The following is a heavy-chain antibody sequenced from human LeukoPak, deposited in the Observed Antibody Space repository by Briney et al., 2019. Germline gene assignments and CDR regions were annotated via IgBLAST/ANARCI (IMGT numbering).Heavy chain of an antibody. CDR1: GFTFSSYA. Sequence: GGSLRLSCAASGFTFSSYAMHWVRQAPGKGLEWVAVISYDGSNEYYADSVKGRFTISRDNSKNTLYLQMNSLRAEDTAVYYCARHTHYDFWSGYHTPYWFDPWGQGTLVTVSS. V-gene: IGHV3-30-3*01. D-gene: IGHD3-3*01. CDR2: ISYDGSNE. CDR3: ARHTHYDFWSGYHTPYWFDP. J-gene: IGHJ5*02.